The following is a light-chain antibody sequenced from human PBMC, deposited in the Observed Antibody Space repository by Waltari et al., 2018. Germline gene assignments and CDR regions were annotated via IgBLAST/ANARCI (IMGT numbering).Light chain of an antibody. CDR1: QSVLTH. CDR2: EAS. V-gene: IGKV3-15*01. CDR3: QQYNDWWT. J-gene: IGKJ1*01. Sequence: EEVMTQYPATLSVSAGGRATLSCRASQSVLTHLAWYQQKPGQAPRLLIYEASTRATSIPARFIGSGSGTEFTLTISSLQSEDFAVYYCQQYNDWWTFGQGTKVQIK.